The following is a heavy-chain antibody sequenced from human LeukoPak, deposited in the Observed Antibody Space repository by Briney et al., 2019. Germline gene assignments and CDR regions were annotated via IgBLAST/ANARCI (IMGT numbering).Heavy chain of an antibody. J-gene: IGHJ3*02. Sequence: SGPTLVKPTQTLALTCTFSGFSLSTSGMCVGWIRQPPGKALEWLARIDWDDDKYYSTSLKTRRTISKDTSKNQVVLTMTNLDPVDTATYYCARIKGVAGNDAFDIWGQGTMVTVSS. CDR3: ARIKGVAGNDAFDI. D-gene: IGHD6-19*01. CDR1: GFSLSTSGMC. V-gene: IGHV2-70*11. CDR2: IDWDDDK.